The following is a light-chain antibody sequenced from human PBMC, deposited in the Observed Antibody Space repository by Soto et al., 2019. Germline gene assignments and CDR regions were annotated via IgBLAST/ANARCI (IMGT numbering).Light chain of an antibody. CDR3: SSNAGSNNLV. V-gene: IGLV2-8*01. CDR1: SSDVGDYNY. CDR2: EVS. J-gene: IGLJ2*01. Sequence: QPVLTQPPSASGTPGQSVTIPCTGTSSDVGDYNYVSWYQQHPGKAPKLVIYEVSRRPSGVPDRFSGSKPGNTASLTVSGLQAEDEADYYCSSNAGSNNLVFGGGTKVTVL.